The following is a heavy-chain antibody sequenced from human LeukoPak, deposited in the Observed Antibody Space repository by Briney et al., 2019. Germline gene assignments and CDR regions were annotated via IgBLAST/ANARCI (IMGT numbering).Heavy chain of an antibody. CDR2: ISSSGSTI. V-gene: IGHV3-48*03. CDR3: ACTSGYSSSWSPYYFDY. J-gene: IGHJ4*02. CDR1: GFTFSSYE. Sequence: GGSLRLSCAASGFTFSSYEMNWVRQAPGKGLEWVSYISSSGSTIYYADSVKGRFTISRDNAKNSLYLQMNSLRAEGTAVYYCACTSGYSSSWSPYYFDYWGQGTLVTVSS. D-gene: IGHD6-13*01.